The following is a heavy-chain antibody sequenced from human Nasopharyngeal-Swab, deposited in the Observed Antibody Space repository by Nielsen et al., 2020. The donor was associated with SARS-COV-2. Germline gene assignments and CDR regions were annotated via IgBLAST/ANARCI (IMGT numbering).Heavy chain of an antibody. CDR1: GFTFSNYW. V-gene: IGHV3-74*01. CDR3: AREYYDSSGFDPYYYYYMDV. J-gene: IGHJ6*03. CDR2: IKSDGSST. Sequence: GGSLRLSCASSGFTFSNYWLHWVRQAPGKGLVWVSLIKSDGSSTRYADSVKGRFTISRDNAKNTLYLQMNSLRAEDTAVYYCAREYYDSSGFDPYYYYYMDVWGKGTTVTVSS. D-gene: IGHD3-22*01.